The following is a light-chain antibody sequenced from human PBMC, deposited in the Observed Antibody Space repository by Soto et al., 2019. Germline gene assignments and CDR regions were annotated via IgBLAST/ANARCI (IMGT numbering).Light chain of an antibody. CDR2: GNS. V-gene: IGLV1-40*01. CDR1: SSNIGAGYD. J-gene: IGLJ2*01. CDR3: QSYDSSLSGYVV. Sequence: QSVLTQPPSVSGAPGQRVTISCTGSSSNIGAGYDVHWYQQLPGTAPKLLIYGNSNRPSGVPDRFSGSKSGTSASRAITGLQAEDEADYYGQSYDSSLSGYVVFGGGTKLTVL.